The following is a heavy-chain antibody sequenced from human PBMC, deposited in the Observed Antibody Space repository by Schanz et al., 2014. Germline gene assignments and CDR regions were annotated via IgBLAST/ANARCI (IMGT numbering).Heavy chain of an antibody. CDR1: GFSFSTYA. D-gene: IGHD1-26*01. Sequence: QVQLVESGGGVVQPGRSLRLSCAASGFSFSTYAMHWVRQAPGKGLRCVAVISGNGGEKYYADSVKGRFTISRDNSENTLFLEMNSLRVEDTALYYCAKERLGGSYRDGSYFYDYWGQGTLVTVSS. CDR2: ISGNGGEK. V-gene: IGHV3-30*04. CDR3: AKERLGGSYRDGSYFYDY. J-gene: IGHJ4*02.